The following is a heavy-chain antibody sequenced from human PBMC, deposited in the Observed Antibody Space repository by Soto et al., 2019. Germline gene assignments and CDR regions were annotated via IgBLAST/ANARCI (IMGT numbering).Heavy chain of an antibody. CDR2: ISSTSSIM. Sequence: GGSLRLSCAASGFSLNEYTMNWVRQAPGKGPEWISYISSTSSIMYYADSVKGRFTISRDRAKNSLYLQMNSLRAEDTAVYYCVKDPYYDILTGATRYGMDVWGQGTTVTVSS. V-gene: IGHV3-48*01. J-gene: IGHJ6*02. CDR1: GFSLNEYT. CDR3: VKDPYYDILTGATRYGMDV. D-gene: IGHD3-9*01.